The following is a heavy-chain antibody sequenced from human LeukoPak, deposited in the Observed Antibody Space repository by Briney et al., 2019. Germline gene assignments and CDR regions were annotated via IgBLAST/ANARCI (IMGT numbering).Heavy chain of an antibody. CDR1: GFTFSNAW. CDR2: IKSKTDGGTT. CDR3: ARVPVEGDGIDY. Sequence: GGSLRLSCAASGFTFSNAWMSWVRQAPGKGLEWVGRIKSKTDGGTTDYAAPVKGRFTISRDDSKNTLYLQMNSLRAEDTAVYYCARVPVEGDGIDYWGQGTLVTVSS. V-gene: IGHV3-15*01. D-gene: IGHD1-1*01. J-gene: IGHJ4*02.